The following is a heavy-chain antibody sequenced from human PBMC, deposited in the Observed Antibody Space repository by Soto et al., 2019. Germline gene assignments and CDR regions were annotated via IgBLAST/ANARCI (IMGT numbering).Heavy chain of an antibody. V-gene: IGHV3-23*01. CDR1: GFTFTSYA. J-gene: IGHJ2*01. CDR2: ISGSGGST. Sequence: EVQLLESGGGLVQPGGSLRLSCAASGFTFTSYAMNWVRQAPGKGLEWVSVISGSGGSTYYADSVKGRFTISRDNSKNTLYLQMNSLRAEDTAVYYCANRTTGWYFDLWGRGTLFTVSS. CDR3: ANRTTGWYFDL.